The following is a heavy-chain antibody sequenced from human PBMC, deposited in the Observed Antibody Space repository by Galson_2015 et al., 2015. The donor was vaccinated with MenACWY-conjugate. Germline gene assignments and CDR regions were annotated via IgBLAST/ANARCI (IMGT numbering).Heavy chain of an antibody. CDR2: IYHSGRT. CDR1: GASISPYY. CDR3: ARTMTYEGSGNYYTHAMDV. Sequence: SETLSLTCAVSGASISPYYWNWIRQSPGERLEWIGYIYHSGRTEYKPSLKSRVTISLDRSKSLFSLNLISVTAADTALYYCARTMTYEGSGNYYTHAMDVWGQGTTVIVSS. J-gene: IGHJ6*02. V-gene: IGHV4-59*01. D-gene: IGHD3-10*01.